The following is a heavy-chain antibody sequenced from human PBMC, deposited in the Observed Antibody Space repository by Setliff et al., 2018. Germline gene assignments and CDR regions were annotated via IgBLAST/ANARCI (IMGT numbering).Heavy chain of an antibody. J-gene: IGHJ4*02. D-gene: IGHD1-26*01. V-gene: IGHV2-70*12. CDR2: IDWDDDK. CDR3: AHKSGSYSSMDY. Sequence: SGPTLVNPTQTLTLTCTFSGFSLSTSGVGVSWIRQPPGQALEWLARIDWDDDKYYGTSLKTRLTISKDTSKNQVVLTMTNMDPVDTATYYCAHKSGSYSSMDYWGQGTLVTVPQ. CDR1: GFSLSTSGVG.